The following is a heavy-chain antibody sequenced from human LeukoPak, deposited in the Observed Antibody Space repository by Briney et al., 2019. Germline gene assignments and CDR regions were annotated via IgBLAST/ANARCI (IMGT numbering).Heavy chain of an antibody. CDR1: RYTFTSYV. CDR3: AREAVANSFDY. D-gene: IGHD6-19*01. J-gene: IGHJ4*02. V-gene: IGHV7-4-1*02. CDR2: INTNTGNP. Sequence: ASVKVSCMTSRYTFTSYVMNCVRQAPGQGVEWMGWINTNTGNPTYAQGFTGRFVFSLDTSVSTAYLQISSLKAEDTAVYYCAREAVANSFDYWGQGTLVTVSS.